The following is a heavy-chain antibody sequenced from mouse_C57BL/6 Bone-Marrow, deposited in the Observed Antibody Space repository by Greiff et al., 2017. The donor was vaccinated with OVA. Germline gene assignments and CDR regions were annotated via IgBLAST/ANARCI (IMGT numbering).Heavy chain of an antibody. CDR3: ARDAPLTTVVGSWYFDV. CDR1: GFTFSDFY. J-gene: IGHJ1*03. CDR2: SSNKANDYTT. D-gene: IGHD1-1*01. V-gene: IGHV7-1*01. Sequence: EVMLVESGGGLVQSGRSLRLSCATSGFTFSDFYMEWVRQAPGKGLEWIAASSNKANDYTTEYSASVKGRFIVSRDTSQSSLYLQMNALRAEDTAIYYCARDAPLTTVVGSWYFDVWGTGTTVTVSS.